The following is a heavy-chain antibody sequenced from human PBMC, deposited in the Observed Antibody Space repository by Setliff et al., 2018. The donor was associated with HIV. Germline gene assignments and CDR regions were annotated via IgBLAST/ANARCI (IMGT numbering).Heavy chain of an antibody. D-gene: IGHD6-25*01. CDR2: FDPDDGET. CDR1: GYSLTELS. CDR3: APVSSGWFDP. Sequence: ASVKVSCKVSGYSLTELSMHWVRQAPGKGLEWMGGFDPDDGETVYAQQFQGRVTMTEDTSTDTAYMELTSLRSEDTAMYYCAPVSSGWFDPWGQGTLVTVSA. V-gene: IGHV1-24*01. J-gene: IGHJ5*02.